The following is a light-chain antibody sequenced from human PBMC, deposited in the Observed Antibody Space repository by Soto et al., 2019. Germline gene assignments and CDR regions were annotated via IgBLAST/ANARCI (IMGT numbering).Light chain of an antibody. Sequence: DSQITQSPSTLSASVGDRVTITCRVSQSISSWLAWYQQKPGKAPKLLIYKASSLESGVPSRFSGSGSGTEFTLTISSLQPDDFATYYCQQYNSYLITFGQGTRLEIK. V-gene: IGKV1-5*03. CDR3: QQYNSYLIT. J-gene: IGKJ5*01. CDR2: KAS. CDR1: QSISSW.